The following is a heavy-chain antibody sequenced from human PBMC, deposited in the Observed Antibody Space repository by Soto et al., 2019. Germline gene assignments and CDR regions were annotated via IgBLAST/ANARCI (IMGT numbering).Heavy chain of an antibody. CDR2: IYYSGST. CDR1: GGSISSYY. CDR3: AREVTMVRGMDV. J-gene: IGHJ6*02. D-gene: IGHD3-10*01. Sequence: QVQLQESGPGLVKPSETLSLTCTVSGGSISSYYWSWIRQPPGKGLEWIGYIYYSGSTNYNPSLKSRVTISVDTSKNQFSLKLSSVTAADTAVYYCAREVTMVRGMDVWGQGTTVTVSS. V-gene: IGHV4-59*01.